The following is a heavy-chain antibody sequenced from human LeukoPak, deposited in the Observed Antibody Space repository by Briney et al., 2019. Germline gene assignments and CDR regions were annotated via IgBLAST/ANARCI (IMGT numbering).Heavy chain of an antibody. D-gene: IGHD4/OR15-4a*01. CDR2: ISGSGGTT. J-gene: IGHJ4*02. V-gene: IGHV3-23*01. CDR1: GFTFSSYG. Sequence: GGSLRLSCAASGFTFSSYGMSWVRQAPGKGLEWVSAISGSGGTTYYADSVKGRFTISRDNSKNTLYLQMNSLRAEDTAVYYCARRAGAYSHPYDYWGQGTLVTVSS. CDR3: ARRAGAYSHPYDY.